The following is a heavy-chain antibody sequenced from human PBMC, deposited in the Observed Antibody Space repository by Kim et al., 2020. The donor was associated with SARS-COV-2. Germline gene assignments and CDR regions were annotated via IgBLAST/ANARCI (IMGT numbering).Heavy chain of an antibody. V-gene: IGHV3-30*18. D-gene: IGHD6-19*01. CDR2: ISYDGSNK. Sequence: GGSLRLSCAASGFTFSSYGMHWVRQAPGKGLEWVAVISYDGSNKYYADSVKGRFTISRDNSKNTLYLQMNSLRAEDTAVYYCAKEEGSGYSSGWTYYYYGIDVCGQGTTVTVSS. CDR1: GFTFSSYG. J-gene: IGHJ6*02. CDR3: AKEEGSGYSSGWTYYYYGIDV.